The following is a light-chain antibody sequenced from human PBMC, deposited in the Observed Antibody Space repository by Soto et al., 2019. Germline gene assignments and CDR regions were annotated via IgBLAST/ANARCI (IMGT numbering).Light chain of an antibody. CDR3: AVWDDGLNGWV. CDR1: NSNIGGNS. CDR2: NNN. V-gene: IGLV1-44*01. J-gene: IGLJ3*02. Sequence: QLVLTQPPSASGTPGQRVTISCSGSNSNIGGNSVNWYQQLPLRAPKLLIYNNNQRPSGVPDRFSGSKSATSASLAISGLQSEDEADYYCAVWDDGLNGWVFGGGTKLTVL.